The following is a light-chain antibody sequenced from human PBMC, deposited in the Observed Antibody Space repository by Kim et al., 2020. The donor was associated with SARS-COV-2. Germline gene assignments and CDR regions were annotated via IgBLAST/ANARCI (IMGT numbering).Light chain of an antibody. CDR1: QDIGNY. Sequence: DIQMTQSPSSLSASVGDTVTITCRASQDIGNYLSWFQQKPGKAPKSLIYGASTLHSGVQSRFSGSGSGTDFTLTISSLHPEDFASYFCQEYQSYPWTFGQGTKLEIK. J-gene: IGKJ1*01. CDR2: GAS. CDR3: QEYQSYPWT. V-gene: IGKV1-16*01.